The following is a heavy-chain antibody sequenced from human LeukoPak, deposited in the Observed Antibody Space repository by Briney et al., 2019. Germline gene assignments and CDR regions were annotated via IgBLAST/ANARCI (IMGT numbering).Heavy chain of an antibody. V-gene: IGHV1-69*06. D-gene: IGHD3-22*01. CDR1: GGTFSSYA. J-gene: IGHJ4*02. CDR3: VTYDSSGCQYYFDY. CDR2: IIPIFGTA. Sequence: SVKVSCKASGGTFSSYAISWVRQAPGQGLEWMGRIIPIFGTANYAQKFQGRVTITADKSTSTAYMELSSLRSEDTAVYYCVTYDSSGCQYYFDYWGQGTLVTVSS.